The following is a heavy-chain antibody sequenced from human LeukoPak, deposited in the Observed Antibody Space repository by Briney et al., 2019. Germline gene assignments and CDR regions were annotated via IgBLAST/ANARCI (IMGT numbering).Heavy chain of an antibody. CDR3: ARGSATAMDGSVDY. D-gene: IGHD5-18*01. CDR1: GFTFSSYS. V-gene: IGHV3-21*01. Sequence: GGSLRLSCAASGFTFSSYSMNWVRQAPGKGLEWVSSISSSSSSYIYYADSVKGRFTISRDNAKNSLYLQMNSLRAEDTAVYYCARGSATAMDGSVDYWGQGTLVTVSS. CDR2: ISSSSSSYI. J-gene: IGHJ4*02.